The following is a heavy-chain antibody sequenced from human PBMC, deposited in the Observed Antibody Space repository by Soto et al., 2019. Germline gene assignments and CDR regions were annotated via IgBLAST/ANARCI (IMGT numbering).Heavy chain of an antibody. CDR3: APVPPASDIVVVPADTELFDY. V-gene: IGHV5-10-1*01. D-gene: IGHD2-2*01. CDR2: IDPSVSYT. CDR1: GYSFTSYW. Sequence: GESLRISCKGSGYSFTSYWISWVRQMPGKGLEWMGSIDPSVSYTNYIPSFQGHVTISADKSISTAYLQWSSLKASDTAMYYCAPVPPASDIVVVPADTELFDYWGQGTLVTVSS. J-gene: IGHJ4*02.